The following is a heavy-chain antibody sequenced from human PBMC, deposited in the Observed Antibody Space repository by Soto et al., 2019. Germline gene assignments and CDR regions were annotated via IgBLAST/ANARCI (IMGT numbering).Heavy chain of an antibody. D-gene: IGHD3-22*01. CDR2: IKEDGSEK. Sequence: PGGSLRLSCAASGFTFSTYWMSWVRQGPGKGLEWVANIKEDGSEKYYVDSVEGRFTISRDNAKNSLYLQMTRLRAEDTVLYYCARGWGYFASSGFPSLYGMDVWGQGTTVTVSS. V-gene: IGHV3-7*01. CDR1: GFTFSTYW. CDR3: ARGWGYFASSGFPSLYGMDV. J-gene: IGHJ6*02.